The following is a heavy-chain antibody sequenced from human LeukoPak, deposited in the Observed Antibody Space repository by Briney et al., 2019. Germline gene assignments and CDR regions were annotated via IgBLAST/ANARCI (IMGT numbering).Heavy chain of an antibody. CDR1: GFTFSSYA. V-gene: IGHV3-30*04. CDR3: ARGGGARRYYFDY. Sequence: GGSLRLSCAASGFTFSSYAMHWVRQAPGKGLEWVAVISYDGSNKYYADSVKGRFTISRDNAKNSLYLQMNSLRAEDTAVYYCARGGGARRYYFDYWGQGTLVTVSS. J-gene: IGHJ4*02. D-gene: IGHD1-26*01. CDR2: ISYDGSNK.